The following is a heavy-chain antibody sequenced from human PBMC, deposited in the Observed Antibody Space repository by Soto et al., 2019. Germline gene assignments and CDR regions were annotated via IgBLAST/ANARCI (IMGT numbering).Heavy chain of an antibody. CDR1: GGSFSGYY. Sequence: SETLSLTCAVYGGSFSGYYWSWIRQPPGKGLEWIGEINHSGSTNYNPSLKSRVTISVDTSKNQFSLKLSSVTAADTAVYYCARSLYYYYGMDVWGQGTTVTVSS. V-gene: IGHV4-34*01. CDR3: ARSLYYYYGMDV. CDR2: INHSGST. J-gene: IGHJ6*02.